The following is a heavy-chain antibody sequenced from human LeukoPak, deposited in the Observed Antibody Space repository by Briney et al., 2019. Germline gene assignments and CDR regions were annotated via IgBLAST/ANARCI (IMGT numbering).Heavy chain of an antibody. J-gene: IGHJ4*02. D-gene: IGHD7-27*01. CDR2: IREDGTEK. V-gene: IGHV3-7*01. CDR3: ARHVGISF. CDR1: GGSFSGYY. Sequence: ETLSLTCAVYGGSFSGYYWSWIRQPPGEGLEWVANIREDGTEKNYVDSVKGRFAISRDNAKNSLFLQMSNLRDDDTAIYYCARHVGISFWGQGTLVTVSS.